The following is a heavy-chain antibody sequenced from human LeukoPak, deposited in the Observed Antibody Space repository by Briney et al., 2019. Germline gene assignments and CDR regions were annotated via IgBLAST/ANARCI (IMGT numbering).Heavy chain of an antibody. CDR1: GFTFSSYA. V-gene: IGHV3-23*01. D-gene: IGHD3-22*01. CDR3: ARKRYDSSGYVDY. Sequence: GSLRLSCAASGFTFSSYAMNWVRQAPGKGLEWVSISGSGGDTYYADSVKGRFTISRDNSKNTLYLQMNSLRAEDTAVYYCARKRYDSSGYVDYWGQGTLVTVSS. CDR2: ISGSGGDT. J-gene: IGHJ4*02.